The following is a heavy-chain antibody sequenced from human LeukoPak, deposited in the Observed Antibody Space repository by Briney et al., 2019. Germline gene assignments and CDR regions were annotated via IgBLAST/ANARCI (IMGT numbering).Heavy chain of an antibody. Sequence: GGSLRLSCAASGFTFSSYDMSWVRQAPGKGLVWVSRINSDGSSTSDADSVKGRFTISRDNARNTLYLQMNSLRVEDTAVYYCARDVGYDFWSGEAYAFDIWGQGTMVTVSS. V-gene: IGHV3-74*01. CDR3: ARDVGYDFWSGEAYAFDI. CDR1: GFTFSSYD. J-gene: IGHJ3*02. D-gene: IGHD3-3*01. CDR2: INSDGSST.